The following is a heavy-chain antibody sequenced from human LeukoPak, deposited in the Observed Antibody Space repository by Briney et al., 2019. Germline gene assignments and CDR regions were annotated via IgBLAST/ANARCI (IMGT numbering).Heavy chain of an antibody. CDR1: GFTFSSYA. CDR2: ISYDGSNK. J-gene: IGHJ6*02. Sequence: GRSLRLSCAASGFTFSSYAMHWVRQAPGKGLEWVAVISYDGSNKYYADSVKGRFTIPRDNSKNTLYLQMNSLRAEDTAVYCCARDQEAVAVFGMDVWGQGTTVTVSS. D-gene: IGHD6-19*01. V-gene: IGHV3-30*04. CDR3: ARDQEAVAVFGMDV.